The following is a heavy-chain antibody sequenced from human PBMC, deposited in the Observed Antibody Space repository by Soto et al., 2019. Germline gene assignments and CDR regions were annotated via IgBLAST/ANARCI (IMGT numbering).Heavy chain of an antibody. CDR3: ARSRGGGYFYYGLDV. J-gene: IGHJ6*02. D-gene: IGHD3-16*01. V-gene: IGHV1-69*13. Sequence: GASVKVSCKASGGTFDIYSISWVRQAPGQGLEWMGGIIPIFATSNYAQMFQDRVTITADESPSTAYMELSSLTSEDTAVYYCARSRGGGYFYYGLDVWGQGTTVTVSS. CDR2: IIPIFATS. CDR1: GGTFDIYS.